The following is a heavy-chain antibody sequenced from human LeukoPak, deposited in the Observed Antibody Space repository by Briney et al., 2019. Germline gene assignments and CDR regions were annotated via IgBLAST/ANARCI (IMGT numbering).Heavy chain of an antibody. V-gene: IGHV1-18*01. CDR3: ARAGLYYDFWSGYYELNWFDP. J-gene: IGHJ5*02. D-gene: IGHD3-3*01. Sequence: ASVKVFCKASGYTFTSYGISWVRQAPGQGLEWMGWISAYNGNTNYAQKLQGRVTMTTDTSTSTAYMEPRSLRSDDTAVYYCARAGLYYDFWSGYYELNWFDPWGQGTLVTVSS. CDR2: ISAYNGNT. CDR1: GYTFTSYG.